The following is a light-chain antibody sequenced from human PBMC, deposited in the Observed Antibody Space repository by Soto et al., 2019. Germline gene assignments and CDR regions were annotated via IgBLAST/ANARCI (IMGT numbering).Light chain of an antibody. J-gene: IGLJ1*01. CDR1: SSDVGSYNY. Sequence: QSVLTQPASVSGSPGQSITISCTGTSSDVGSYNYVSWYQQDPGKAPKLIFYDVSNRPSGVSDRFSVSKSGNTASLTISNLQAEDEAAYYCCSYTNSGTYVFGTGTKVTVL. V-gene: IGLV2-14*01. CDR2: DVS. CDR3: CSYTNSGTYV.